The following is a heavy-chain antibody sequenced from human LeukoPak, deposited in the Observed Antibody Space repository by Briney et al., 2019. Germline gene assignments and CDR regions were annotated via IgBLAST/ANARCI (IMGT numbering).Heavy chain of an antibody. J-gene: IGHJ3*02. D-gene: IGHD6-6*01. V-gene: IGHV3-74*01. CDR2: IDSYGSTT. CDR3: AKHMGYSSSREAFDI. CDR1: GFTFSSYW. Sequence: PGGSLRLSCAASGFTFSSYWMHWVRQAPGKGLVWVSRIDSYGSTTSYADSVKGRFTISRDNAKNTLYLQMSSLRAEDTAVYYCAKHMGYSSSREAFDIWGQGTMVTVSS.